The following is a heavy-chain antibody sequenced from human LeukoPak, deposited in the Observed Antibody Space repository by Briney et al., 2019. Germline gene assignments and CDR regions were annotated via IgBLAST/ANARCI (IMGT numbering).Heavy chain of an antibody. J-gene: IGHJ4*02. CDR1: GFTFSSYG. D-gene: IGHD6-13*01. CDR3: ARDDQPARQYSSSWNAFDY. Sequence: GGSLRLSCAASGFTFSSYGMHWVRQAPGKGLEWVAVIWYDGSNKYYADSVKGRFTISRDNSKNTLYLQMNSLRAEDTAVYYCARDDQPARQYSSSWNAFDYWGQGTLVTVSS. CDR2: IWYDGSNK. V-gene: IGHV3-33*01.